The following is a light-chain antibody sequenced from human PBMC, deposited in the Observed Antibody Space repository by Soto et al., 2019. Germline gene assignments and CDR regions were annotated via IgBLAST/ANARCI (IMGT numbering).Light chain of an antibody. CDR3: QHRSNWRIYT. CDR1: QSVAGY. Sequence: ELVLTQSPATLSLSPGESATLSCRASQSVAGYLAWYQQKPGQGPRLLIYDSSTRATGTPARFRGSGSGTDSTLTISSLEPKDFAIYNCQHRSNWRIYTFAQGTKLEI. CDR2: DSS. J-gene: IGKJ2*01. V-gene: IGKV3-11*01.